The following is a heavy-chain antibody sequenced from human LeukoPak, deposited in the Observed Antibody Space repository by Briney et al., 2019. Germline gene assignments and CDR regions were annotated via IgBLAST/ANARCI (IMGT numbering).Heavy chain of an antibody. Sequence: ASLKVSCQESGYTLTTYSLAWVRQAPGQTLEWVGGISVNNGGTNYAQSFQDRVTLTRDTSTNTAYLELRSLRSDDTAIIYCATATQPRGSFLHCGQGTLVTVSS. CDR1: GYTLTTYS. CDR3: ATATQPRGSFLH. CDR2: ISVNNGGT. D-gene: IGHD2-2*01. V-gene: IGHV1-18*01. J-gene: IGHJ1*01.